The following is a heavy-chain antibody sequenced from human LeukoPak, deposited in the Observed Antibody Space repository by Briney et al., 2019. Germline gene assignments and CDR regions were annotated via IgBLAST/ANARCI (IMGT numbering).Heavy chain of an antibody. J-gene: IGHJ6*02. CDR1: GGSISSYY. V-gene: IGHV4-59*08. CDR3: ASAEATYCGGDCLIVSSGMDA. D-gene: IGHD2-21*02. CDR2: IYYTGST. Sequence: SETLSLTCTVSGGSISSYYWNWIRQPPGKGLEYIGYIYYTGSTNYNPSLKSRVTISIDTSKNQFSLRLSSVTAADTAVYYCASAEATYCGGDCLIVSSGMDAWGQGTTVTVSS.